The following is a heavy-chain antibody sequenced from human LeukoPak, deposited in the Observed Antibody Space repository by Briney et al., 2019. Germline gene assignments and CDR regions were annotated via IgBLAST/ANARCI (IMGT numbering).Heavy chain of an antibody. CDR1: GFTFSSYS. Sequence: GGSLRLSCAASGFTFSSYSTNWVRQAPGKGLEWVSSISSSSSYIYYADSVKGRFTISRDNAKNSLYLQMNGLRAEDTAVYYCARGRITVVRGIISNYFDYWGQGTLVTVSS. CDR3: ARGRITVVRGIISNYFDY. D-gene: IGHD3-10*01. V-gene: IGHV3-21*01. CDR2: ISSSSSYI. J-gene: IGHJ4*02.